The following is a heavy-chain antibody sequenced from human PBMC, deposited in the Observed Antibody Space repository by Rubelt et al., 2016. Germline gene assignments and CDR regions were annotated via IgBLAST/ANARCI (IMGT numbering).Heavy chain of an antibody. CDR3: ARAGGSFASGPYYYGMDV. D-gene: IGHD3-16*01. V-gene: IGHV4-28*03. CDR2: INYDGST. CDR1: GYSISSNNW. J-gene: IGHJ6*02. Sequence: QVQLQESGPGLVKPSDTLSLTCAVSGYSISSNNWWGWIRQPPGKGMEGIGSINYDGSTYYNPSLKSRVSISVNTAKNQFSLKLYSVTAADTAVYHCARAGGSFASGPYYYGMDVWGRGTTVIVSS.